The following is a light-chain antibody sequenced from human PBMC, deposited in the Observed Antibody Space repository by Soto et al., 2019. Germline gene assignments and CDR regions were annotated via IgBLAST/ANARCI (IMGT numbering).Light chain of an antibody. V-gene: IGKV3-15*01. J-gene: IGKJ4*01. Sequence: EIVMTQSPATLSVSPGEGATLSYRASQSISSKVAWYQQKPGQAPRLLIYRASTRATGVPARFSGSGSGTEFTLTISSLQSEDFAVYYCQEYNNWHPITFGGGTKVAI. CDR2: RAS. CDR3: QEYNNWHPIT. CDR1: QSISSK.